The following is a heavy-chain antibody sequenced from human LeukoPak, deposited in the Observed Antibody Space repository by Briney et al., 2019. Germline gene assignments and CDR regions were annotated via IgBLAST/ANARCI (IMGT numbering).Heavy chain of an antibody. Sequence: GASVKVSCKAFDYTFNTYGISWVRQAPGQGLEWMGWISADNGNTNYAQKFQGRVTMTTDTSTSTAYMELRSLRSDDTAMYYCARDLSRYRSIPQEFFDSWGQGTMVTVSS. CDR2: ISADNGNT. CDR1: DYTFNTYG. J-gene: IGHJ4*02. D-gene: IGHD6-13*01. CDR3: ARDLSRYRSIPQEFFDS. V-gene: IGHV1-18*01.